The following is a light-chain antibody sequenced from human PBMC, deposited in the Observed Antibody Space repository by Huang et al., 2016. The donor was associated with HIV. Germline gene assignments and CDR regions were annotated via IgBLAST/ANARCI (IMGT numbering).Light chain of an antibody. CDR2: AAS. Sequence: EIVMTQSPATLSVSPGERATLSCRASQSVNSNLAWYQQKPGQSPRLRIYAASTRATGTPGRCSGSGSGSEFTLTITSLQSEDFATYYCQQYNDWPPYTFGQGTKVEIK. J-gene: IGKJ2*01. CDR3: QQYNDWPPYT. V-gene: IGKV3-15*01. CDR1: QSVNSN.